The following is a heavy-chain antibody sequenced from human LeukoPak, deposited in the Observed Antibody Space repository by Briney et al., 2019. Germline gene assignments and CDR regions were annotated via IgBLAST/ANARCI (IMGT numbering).Heavy chain of an antibody. D-gene: IGHD2-2*01. Sequence: ASVKVSCKASXYXXXXXXXXXXXXXPGXXXXXMXXXXXXSGNXHYAHXFQGRVTMTTDTSPSTAYMELRSLRSDDTAVYYXAXDRGGSTEGYFDLWGRGTLVTVSS. J-gene: IGHJ2*01. CDR1: XYXXXXXX. V-gene: IGHV1-2*07. CDR3: AXDRGGSTEGYFDL. CDR2: XXXXSGNX.